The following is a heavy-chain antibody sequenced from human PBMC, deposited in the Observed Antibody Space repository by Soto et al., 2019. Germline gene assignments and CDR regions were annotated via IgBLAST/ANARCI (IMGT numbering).Heavy chain of an antibody. J-gene: IGHJ6*02. CDR1: GGSISSGGYY. CDR2: IYYSGST. D-gene: IGHD4-17*01. Sequence: ASETLSLTCTVSGGSISSGGYYWSWIRQHPGKGLEWIGYIYYSGSTYYNPSLKSRVTISVDTSKNQFSLKLSSVTAADTAVYYCARDRGPVTSHYYYYGMDVWGQGTTVTVS. CDR3: ARDRGPVTSHYYYYGMDV. V-gene: IGHV4-31*03.